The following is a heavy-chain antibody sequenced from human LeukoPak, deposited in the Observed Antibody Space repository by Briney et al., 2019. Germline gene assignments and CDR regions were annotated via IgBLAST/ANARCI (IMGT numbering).Heavy chain of an antibody. J-gene: IGHJ3*02. D-gene: IGHD3-10*01. Sequence: SETLSLTCAVSGGSISSGGYSWSWIRQPPGKGLEWIGCIYHSGSTYSNPSLKSRVTISVDRSKNQFSLKLSSVTAADTAVYYCAGYYYGSGSFGTVDAFDIWGQGTMVTVSS. CDR2: IYHSGST. V-gene: IGHV4-30-2*01. CDR3: AGYYYGSGSFGTVDAFDI. CDR1: GGSISSGGYS.